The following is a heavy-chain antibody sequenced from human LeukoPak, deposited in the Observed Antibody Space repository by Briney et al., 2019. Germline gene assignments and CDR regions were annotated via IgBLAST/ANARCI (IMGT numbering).Heavy chain of an antibody. Sequence: PSETLSLTCTVSGGSISSSSYYWGWIRQPPGKGLEWFGSISYSGSTYYNPSLKSRVTISVDTSKNQFSLKLSSVTASDTAVYYCARRFAPSRNDAFDIWGQGTMVTVSS. J-gene: IGHJ3*02. D-gene: IGHD3-10*01. CDR1: GGSISSSSYY. V-gene: IGHV4-39*01. CDR2: ISYSGST. CDR3: ARRFAPSRNDAFDI.